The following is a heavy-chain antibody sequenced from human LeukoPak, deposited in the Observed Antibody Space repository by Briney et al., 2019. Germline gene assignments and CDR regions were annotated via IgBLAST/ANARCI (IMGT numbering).Heavy chain of an antibody. Sequence: GASVKVSCKASGGTFSSYAISWVRQAPGQGLEWMGGIIPTFGTANYAQKFQGRVTITADESTSTAYMELSSLRSEDTAVYYCAREPGEPVDQDYYYGMDVWGQGTTVTVSS. D-gene: IGHD1-14*01. J-gene: IGHJ6*02. CDR2: IIPTFGTA. V-gene: IGHV1-69*13. CDR1: GGTFSSYA. CDR3: AREPGEPVDQDYYYGMDV.